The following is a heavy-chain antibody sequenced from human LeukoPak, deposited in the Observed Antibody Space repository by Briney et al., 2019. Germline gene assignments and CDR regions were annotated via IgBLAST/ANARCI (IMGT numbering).Heavy chain of an antibody. CDR2: IDPSGGTT. Sequence: AASVTVSCTASGYIFTSYYIHWVRQAPGQGLEWMGIIDPSGGTTTYAQKFQGRVTMTRDTSTSTVYMELSSLRSDDTAVYYCARDVPTGSYFFDYWGQGTLVTVSS. CDR3: ARDVPTGSYFFDY. V-gene: IGHV1-46*01. CDR1: GYIFTSYY. J-gene: IGHJ4*02. D-gene: IGHD3-9*01.